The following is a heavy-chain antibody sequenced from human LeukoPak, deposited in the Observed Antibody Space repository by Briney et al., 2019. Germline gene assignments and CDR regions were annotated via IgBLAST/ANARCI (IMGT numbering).Heavy chain of an antibody. CDR1: GFTVSSNY. D-gene: IGHD2-2*01. V-gene: IGHV3-21*01. CDR2: ISSSSSYI. Sequence: GSLRLSCAASGFTVSSNYMNWVRQAPGKGLEWVSSISSSSSYIYYADSVEGRFTISRDNAKNSLYLQMNSLRAEDTAVYYCARYCSSTSCYGRYYMDVWGKGTTVTVSS. CDR3: ARYCSSTSCYGRYYMDV. J-gene: IGHJ6*03.